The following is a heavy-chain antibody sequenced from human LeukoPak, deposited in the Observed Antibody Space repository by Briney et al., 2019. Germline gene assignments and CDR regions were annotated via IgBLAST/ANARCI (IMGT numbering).Heavy chain of an antibody. CDR3: ASAPRGAFDI. V-gene: IGHV3-74*01. J-gene: IGHJ3*02. CDR1: GFTFSSYW. Sequence: PGGSLRLSCAASGFTFSSYWMHWVRQAPGKGLVWVSRINTDGSSTNYADSVKGRFTISRDNAKNTLYLQMNSLRAEDTAVYYCASAPRGAFDIWGQGTMVTVSS. D-gene: IGHD3-10*01. CDR2: INTDGSST.